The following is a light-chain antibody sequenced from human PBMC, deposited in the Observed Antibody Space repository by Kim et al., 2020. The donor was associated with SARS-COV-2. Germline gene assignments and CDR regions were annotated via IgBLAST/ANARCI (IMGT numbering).Light chain of an antibody. CDR2: DAS. CDR3: QQRSNWPPKLT. V-gene: IGKV3-11*01. J-gene: IGKJ4*01. CDR1: QSVSSY. Sequence: EIELTQSPATLSLSPGERATLSCRASQSVSSYLAWYQQKPGQAPRLLIYDASNRATGIPARFSGSGSGTDFTLTISSLEPEDFAVYYCQQRSNWPPKLTFGGGTKVEIK.